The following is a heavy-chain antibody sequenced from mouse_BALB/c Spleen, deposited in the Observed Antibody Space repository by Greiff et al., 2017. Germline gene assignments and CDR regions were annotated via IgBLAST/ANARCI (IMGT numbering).Heavy chain of an antibody. Sequence: VQLQQSGPELVKPGASVKMSCKASGYTFTSYVMHWVKQKPGQGLEWIGYINPYNDGTKYNEKFKGKATLTSDKSSSTAYMELSSLTSEDSAVYYCARSYYGSSYNYAMDYWGQGTSVTVAS. J-gene: IGHJ4*01. CDR1: GYTFTSYV. V-gene: IGHV1-14*01. CDR2: INPYNDGT. D-gene: IGHD1-1*01. CDR3: ARSYYGSSYNYAMDY.